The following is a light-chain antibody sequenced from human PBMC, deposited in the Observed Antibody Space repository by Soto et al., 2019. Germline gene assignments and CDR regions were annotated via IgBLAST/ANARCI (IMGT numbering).Light chain of an antibody. J-gene: IGKJ3*01. Sequence: DLQMTQSPSSLSASVGDRVTITCRASQSVSSYLNWYQQKPGKAPKLLIYAASSLQSGVPSRFSGSGSGTDFTLTISSLQPEDFATYYCQQSFDTPGTFGPGTNVDFK. CDR1: QSVSSY. V-gene: IGKV1-39*01. CDR3: QQSFDTPGT. CDR2: AAS.